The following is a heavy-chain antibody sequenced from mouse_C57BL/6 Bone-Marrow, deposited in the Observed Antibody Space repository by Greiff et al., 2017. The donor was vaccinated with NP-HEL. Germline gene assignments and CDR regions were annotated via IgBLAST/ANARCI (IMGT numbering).Heavy chain of an antibody. Sequence: VQLQQSGPELVKPGASVKLSCKASGYSFTDYNMNWVKQSNGKSLEWIGVINPNYGPTSSNQKFKGKATLTVDPSSSTAYMQLNSLTSEDAAVYYYADGSSPYYFDYWGQGTTRTVSA. J-gene: IGHJ2*01. D-gene: IGHD1-1*01. V-gene: IGHV1-39*01. CDR1: GYSFTDYN. CDR2: INPNYGPT. CDR3: ADGSSPYYFDY.